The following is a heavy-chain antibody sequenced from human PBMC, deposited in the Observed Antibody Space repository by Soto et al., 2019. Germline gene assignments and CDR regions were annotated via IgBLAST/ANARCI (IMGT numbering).Heavy chain of an antibody. CDR2: INVASGNT. V-gene: IGHV1-3*01. CDR1: GYTFPTYS. J-gene: IGHJ5*02. D-gene: IGHD2-15*01. Sequence: QVQLVQSGAEVKKPGASVKLSCKTSGYTFPTYSMHWIRQAPGQRLEWMGWINVASGNTKYSQKFQGRVTITRDTSASTGHMELRSLSSEDTAVYYCASSCSGGSCYSGHWFDPWGQGTLVTVSS. CDR3: ASSCSGGSCYSGHWFDP.